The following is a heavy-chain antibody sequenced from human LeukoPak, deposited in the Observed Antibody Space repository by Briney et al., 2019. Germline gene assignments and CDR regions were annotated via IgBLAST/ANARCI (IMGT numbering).Heavy chain of an antibody. J-gene: IGHJ3*02. Sequence: GESLKISCKGSGYSFTSYWIGWVRQMPGKGLEWMGIIYPGDSDTRYSPSFQGQVTISADKSISTAYLQWSSLKASDTAMYYCARSNCSGGSCYSNDAFDIWGQGTMVTVSS. D-gene: IGHD2-15*01. CDR1: GYSFTSYW. CDR2: IYPGDSDT. V-gene: IGHV5-51*01. CDR3: ARSNCSGGSCYSNDAFDI.